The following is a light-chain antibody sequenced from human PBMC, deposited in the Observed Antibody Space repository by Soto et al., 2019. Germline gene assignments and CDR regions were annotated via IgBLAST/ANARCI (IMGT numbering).Light chain of an antibody. CDR3: TSSACRSNPV. V-gene: IGLV2-11*01. Sequence: QSALTQPRSVSGSPGQSVTISCPGTSSDVCGYNYVSWYQQHPDKAPKLMIYDVSNRPSGVPDRFSGSKSVKTGSLTISGLQGEDEAAYYCTSSACRSNPVVGTGTTATVL. CDR1: SSDVCGYNY. J-gene: IGLJ1*01. CDR2: DVS.